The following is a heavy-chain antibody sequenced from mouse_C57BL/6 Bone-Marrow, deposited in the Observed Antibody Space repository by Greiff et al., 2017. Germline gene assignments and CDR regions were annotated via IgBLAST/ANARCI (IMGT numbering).Heavy chain of an antibody. J-gene: IGHJ1*03. Sequence: EVHLVESGGGLVKPGGSLKLSCAASGFTFSSYAMSWVRQTPEKRLEWVATISDGGSYTYYPDNVKGRFTISRDNAKNNLYLQMSHLKSEDTAMYYCARGGNGYHEEWYFDVWGTGTTVTVSS. D-gene: IGHD2-2*01. CDR3: ARGGNGYHEEWYFDV. V-gene: IGHV5-4*01. CDR1: GFTFSSYA. CDR2: ISDGGSYT.